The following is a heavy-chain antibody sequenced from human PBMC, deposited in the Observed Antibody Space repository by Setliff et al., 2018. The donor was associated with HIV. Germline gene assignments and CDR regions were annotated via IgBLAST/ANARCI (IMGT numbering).Heavy chain of an antibody. J-gene: IGHJ3*02. CDR2: IHHSGST. Sequence: SETLSLTCTVSGPSVSSTDYYWGWIRLPPGKGLEWIASIHHSGSTWYNPSLKSRLTMSLHTSKNQFSLKLNSMTAADTAVYYCATEGGPSRDDVFYIWGLGTKVTVSS. CDR3: ATEGGPSRDDVFYI. CDR1: GPSVSSTDYY. V-gene: IGHV4-39*07. D-gene: IGHD2-15*01.